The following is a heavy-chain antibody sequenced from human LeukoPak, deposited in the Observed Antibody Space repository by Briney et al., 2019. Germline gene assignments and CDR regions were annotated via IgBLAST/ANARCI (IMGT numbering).Heavy chain of an antibody. V-gene: IGHV1-2*02. Sequence: VASVKVSCKASGYTFTGYYIHWVRQAPGQGLGWMGWINPNSGGTNYAQNFQGRVTMTRDTSISTAYMELNRLRSDDTAVYYCARVISGSLYYWGQGTLVTVSS. CDR1: GYTFTGYY. J-gene: IGHJ4*02. CDR3: ARVISGSLYY. CDR2: INPNSGGT. D-gene: IGHD1-26*01.